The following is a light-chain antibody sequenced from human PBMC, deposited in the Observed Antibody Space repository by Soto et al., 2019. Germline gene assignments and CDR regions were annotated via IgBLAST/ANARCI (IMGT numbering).Light chain of an antibody. V-gene: IGKV1-39*01. CDR3: QQSYSTPIT. CDR2: AAS. J-gene: IGKJ5*01. Sequence: DIQMNQSPSSLSASVGGRVTITCRASQSISSYLNWYQQKPGKAPKLLIYAASSLQSGVPSRFSGSGSGTDFTLTISSLQPEDFATYYCQQSYSTPITFGQGTRLEIK. CDR1: QSISSY.